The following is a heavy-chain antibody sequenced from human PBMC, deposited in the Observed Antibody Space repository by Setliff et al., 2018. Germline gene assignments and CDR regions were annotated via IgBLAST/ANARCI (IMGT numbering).Heavy chain of an antibody. Sequence: GESLKISCAASGFTFSSHWMHWVRQVPGKGLAWVSQINPDATTTYYADSVKGRFTISRDNAKTTLYLQMNSLRVEDTAVYSCARDPRDGSSSPMADNWGQGTLVTVSS. V-gene: IGHV3-74*01. J-gene: IGHJ4*02. CDR1: GFTFSSHW. CDR3: ARDPRDGSSSPMADN. CDR2: INPDATTT. D-gene: IGHD3-10*01.